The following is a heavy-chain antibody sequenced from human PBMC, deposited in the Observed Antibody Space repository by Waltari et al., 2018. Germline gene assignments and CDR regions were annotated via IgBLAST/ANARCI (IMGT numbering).Heavy chain of an antibody. CDR1: GYTFTSYD. Sequence: QVQLVQSGAEVKKPGASVKVSCKASGYTFTSYDINWVRQATGQGLEWMGGIIPIFGTANYAQKFQGRVTITADKSTSTAYMELSSLRSEDTAVYYCARQHLIGGGSVGRQIGGAFDIWGQGTMVTVSS. CDR3: ARQHLIGGGSVGRQIGGAFDI. D-gene: IGHD2-15*01. V-gene: IGHV1-69*06. J-gene: IGHJ3*02. CDR2: IIPIFGTA.